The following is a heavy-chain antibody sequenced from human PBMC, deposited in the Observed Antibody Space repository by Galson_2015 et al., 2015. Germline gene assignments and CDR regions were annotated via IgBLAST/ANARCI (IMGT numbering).Heavy chain of an antibody. V-gene: IGHV3-30-3*01. CDR2: ISYDGSNK. CDR1: GFTFSSYA. CDR3: ARVVGDIAARTWGNFAN. D-gene: IGHD6-25*01. Sequence: SLRLSCAASGFTFSSYAMHWVRQAPGKGLEWVAVISYDGSNKFYADSVKGRFTISRDNSKNTLYLQMNSLRPEDTAVYYCARVVGDIAARTWGNFANGGRGPRLTASS. J-gene: IGHJ4*02.